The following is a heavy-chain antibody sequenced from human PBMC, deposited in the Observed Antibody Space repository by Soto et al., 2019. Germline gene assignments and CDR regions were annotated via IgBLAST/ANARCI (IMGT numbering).Heavy chain of an antibody. Sequence: ASVKVSCKASGYTFTDSHIHWVRQAPGQGLEWMGWINPDTGDRNYAQRFQGRLTLTRDTSITTAYMALTRLTSDDTAVYFCARDYDLVCASWGQGTLVTVSS. D-gene: IGHD3-3*01. CDR1: GYTFTDSH. CDR3: ARDYDLVCAS. V-gene: IGHV1-2*02. J-gene: IGHJ5*02. CDR2: INPDTGDR.